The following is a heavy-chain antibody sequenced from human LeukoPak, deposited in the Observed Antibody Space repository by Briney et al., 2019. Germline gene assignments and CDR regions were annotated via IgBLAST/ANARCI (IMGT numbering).Heavy chain of an antibody. CDR2: ISSSSSYI. Sequence: GGSLRLSCAASGFTFSSYSMIWVRQAPGKGLEWVSSISSSSSYIYYADSVKGRFTISRDNAKNSLYLQMNSLRAEDTAVYYCASYSDPIAAAGTGFDYWGQGTLVTVSS. CDR3: ASYSDPIAAAGTGFDY. J-gene: IGHJ4*02. CDR1: GFTFSSYS. D-gene: IGHD6-13*01. V-gene: IGHV3-21*01.